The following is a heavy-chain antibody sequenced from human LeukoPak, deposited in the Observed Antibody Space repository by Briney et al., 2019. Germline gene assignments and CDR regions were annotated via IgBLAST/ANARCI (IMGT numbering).Heavy chain of an antibody. CDR1: GFTFSSYG. Sequence: GGSLRLSCAASGFTFSSYGMHWVRQAPGKGLEWVAFIRYDGSNKYYADSVKSRFTISRDNAKNSLYLQMNSLRAEDTAVYYCARTSMIVEYWYFDLWGRGTLVTVSS. J-gene: IGHJ2*01. CDR2: IRYDGSNK. CDR3: ARTSMIVEYWYFDL. V-gene: IGHV3-30*02. D-gene: IGHD3-22*01.